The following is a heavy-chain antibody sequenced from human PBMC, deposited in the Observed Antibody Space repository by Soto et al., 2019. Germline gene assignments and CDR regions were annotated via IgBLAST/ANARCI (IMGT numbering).Heavy chain of an antibody. Sequence: QVQLQESGPGLVKPSQTLSLTCTVSGGSISSGGYYWSWIRQHPGKGLEWIGYIYYSGSTFYNPSLKSRVTISVDTSKNQFSLKLSSVTAAETAVYYCARDRPWVYGDPHAFDIWGQGTMVTVSS. D-gene: IGHD4-17*01. J-gene: IGHJ3*02. V-gene: IGHV4-31*03. CDR1: GGSISSGGYY. CDR2: IYYSGST. CDR3: ARDRPWVYGDPHAFDI.